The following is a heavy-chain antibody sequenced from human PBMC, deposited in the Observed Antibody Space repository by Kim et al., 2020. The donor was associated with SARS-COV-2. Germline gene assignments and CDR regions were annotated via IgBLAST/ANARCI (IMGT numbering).Heavy chain of an antibody. Sequence: ETIYAQKFQGRVTITEDTSTDTAYMELSSLRSEDTAVYYCATDLKYSSSYWGQGTLVTVSS. J-gene: IGHJ4*02. CDR3: ATDLKYSSSY. V-gene: IGHV1-24*01. D-gene: IGHD6-13*01. CDR2: ET.